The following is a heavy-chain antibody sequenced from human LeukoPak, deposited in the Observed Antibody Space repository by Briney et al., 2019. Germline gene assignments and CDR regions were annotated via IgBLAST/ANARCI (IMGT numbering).Heavy chain of an antibody. CDR2: ISSDGRT. Sequence: GGSLRLSCAASGFTFNSYSMSWVRQAPGKGLEWVSLISSDGRTYYADSVKGRFTISRDNSKNTLYLQMSSLRPEDTAVYYCVNQISGWVYWGQGTLVTVSS. V-gene: IGHV3-66*01. CDR3: VNQISGWVY. CDR1: GFTFNSYS. D-gene: IGHD6-19*01. J-gene: IGHJ4*02.